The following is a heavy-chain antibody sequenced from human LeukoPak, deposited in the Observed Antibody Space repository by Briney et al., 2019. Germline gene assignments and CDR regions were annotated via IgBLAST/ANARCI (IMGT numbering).Heavy chain of an antibody. CDR2: ISGSGGST. Sequence: PGGSLRLSCAASGFTFSSYAMSWVRQAPGKGLEWVSAISGSGGSTYYADSVKGRFTISRDNSKNTLYLQMNSLRAEDTAVYYCAKAVRDYDILTGYYIWGYFDYWGQGTLVTVSS. V-gene: IGHV3-23*01. CDR1: GFTFSSYA. D-gene: IGHD3-9*01. CDR3: AKAVRDYDILTGYYIWGYFDY. J-gene: IGHJ4*02.